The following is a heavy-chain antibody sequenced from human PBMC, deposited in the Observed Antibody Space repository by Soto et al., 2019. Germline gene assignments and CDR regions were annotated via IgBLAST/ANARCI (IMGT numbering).Heavy chain of an antibody. D-gene: IGHD5-18*01. V-gene: IGHV4-30-4*01. J-gene: IGHJ4*02. CDR3: ASNSYGYTVYDY. CDR2: IYYSGST. CDR1: GGSISSGDYY. Sequence: QVQLQESGPGLVKPSQTLSLTCTVSGGSISSGDYYWSWIRQPPGKGLEWIGYIYYSGSTYYNPSLKSRVTISVDTSTSQFSLTLSSVTAADTAVYYCASNSYGYTVYDYWGQGTLVTVSS.